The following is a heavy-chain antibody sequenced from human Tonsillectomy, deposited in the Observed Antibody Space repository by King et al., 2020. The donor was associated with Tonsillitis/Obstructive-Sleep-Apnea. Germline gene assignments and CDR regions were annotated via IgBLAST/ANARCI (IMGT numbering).Heavy chain of an antibody. Sequence: VQLVESGGGVVQPGRSLRLSCAASGFTFNRNGMHWVRQAPGKGLEWVAIISYDGSYKYYVDSVKGRFTISRDNSKNTLYLQMNSLRAEDTAVYYCAKDCSSGWSLDSWGQGTLVTVSS. V-gene: IGHV3-30*18. J-gene: IGHJ4*02. D-gene: IGHD6-13*01. CDR2: ISYDGSYK. CDR3: AKDCSSGWSLDS. CDR1: GFTFNRNG.